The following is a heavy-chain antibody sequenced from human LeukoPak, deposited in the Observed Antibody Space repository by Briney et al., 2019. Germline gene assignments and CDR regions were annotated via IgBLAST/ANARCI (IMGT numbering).Heavy chain of an antibody. CDR2: ISSSSSYI. D-gene: IGHD4-17*01. CDR3: ARDYGHGDYADY. J-gene: IGHJ4*02. Sequence: PGGSLRLSCAASGFTFSSYSMNWVRQAPGKGLEWVSSISSSSSYIYYADSVKGRFTISRDNAKNSLYLQMNSLRAEDTAVYYCARDYGHGDYADYWGQGTLVTVSS. V-gene: IGHV3-21*01. CDR1: GFTFSSYS.